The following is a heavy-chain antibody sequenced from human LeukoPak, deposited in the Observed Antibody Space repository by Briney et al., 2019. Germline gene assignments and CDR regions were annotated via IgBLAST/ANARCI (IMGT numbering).Heavy chain of an antibody. CDR3: ARDEAVGAPFDY. D-gene: IGHD1-26*01. CDR1: GFTFNNYW. J-gene: IGHJ4*02. Sequence: PGGSLRLSCAASGFTFNNYWMHWVRQAPGTGLVWVSRITSDGSSTSYADSVKGRFTISRDNAKNTLYLQMNSLRAEDTAVYYCARDEAVGAPFDYRGQGTLVTVSS. V-gene: IGHV3-74*01. CDR2: ITSDGSST.